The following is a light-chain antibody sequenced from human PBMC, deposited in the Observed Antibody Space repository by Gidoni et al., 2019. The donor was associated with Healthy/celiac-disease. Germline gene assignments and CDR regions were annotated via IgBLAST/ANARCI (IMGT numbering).Light chain of an antibody. CDR1: SSAVGGYHY. Sequence: QSALTQPRSVSGSPGQSVTVSCTGTSSAVGGYHYVSWYQQYPGKAPKLIIYDVTKRPSGVPARFSGSRSGNTASLTISGLQAEDEADYFCCSYAGSYTFVVFGGGTKLTVL. J-gene: IGLJ2*01. CDR2: DVT. CDR3: CSYAGSYTFVV. V-gene: IGLV2-11*01.